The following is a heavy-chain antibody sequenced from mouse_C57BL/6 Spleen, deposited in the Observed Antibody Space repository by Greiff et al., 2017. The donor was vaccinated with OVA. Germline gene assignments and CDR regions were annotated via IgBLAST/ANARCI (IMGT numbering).Heavy chain of an antibody. D-gene: IGHD1-1*01. V-gene: IGHV3-8*01. CDR3: ARSPDYYGSSHYAMDY. Sequence: VQLQQSGPGLAKPSQTLSLTCSVTGYSITSDYWNWIRKFPGNKLEYMGYTSYSGSTYYNPSLKSRISITRDTSKNQYYLQLNSVTTEDTATYYCARSPDYYGSSHYAMDYWGQGTSVTVSS. CDR2: TSYSGST. CDR1: GYSITSDY. J-gene: IGHJ4*01.